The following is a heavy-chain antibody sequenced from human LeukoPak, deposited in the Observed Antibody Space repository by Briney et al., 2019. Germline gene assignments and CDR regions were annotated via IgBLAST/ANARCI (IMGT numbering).Heavy chain of an antibody. D-gene: IGHD3-22*01. CDR3: AKNYYDSSGYYLVSMDV. V-gene: IGHV1-69*04. J-gene: IGHJ6*02. CDR1: GGTFSTFA. Sequence: ASVKVSCKASGGTFSTFAISRVRQAPGQGLEWMGRIVPIHGAVNYAQKFQGRVTINADKSTSTVYMGLSSLRSVDTAVYYCAKNYYDSSGYYLVSMDVWGQGTTVTVSS. CDR2: IVPIHGAV.